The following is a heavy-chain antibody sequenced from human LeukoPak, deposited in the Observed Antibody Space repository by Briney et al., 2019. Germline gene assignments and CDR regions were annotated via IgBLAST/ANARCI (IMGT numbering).Heavy chain of an antibody. CDR2: ISGSGGST. V-gene: IGHV3-23*01. J-gene: IGHJ4*02. CDR1: GFSSSSYA. CDR3: AKDLSGYSDY. Sequence: GGSLRLSCAASGFSSSSYAMSWVRPAPGKGLEWVSAISGSGGSTYYAESEKGRFTISRDNSKNTLYLQMNSLRAEDTAVYCCAKDLSGYSDYWGQGTLVTVSS. D-gene: IGHD3-22*01.